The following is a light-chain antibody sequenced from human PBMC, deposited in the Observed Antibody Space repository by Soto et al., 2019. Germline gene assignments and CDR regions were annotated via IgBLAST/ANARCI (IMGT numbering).Light chain of an antibody. CDR2: GVS. J-gene: IGLJ1*01. Sequence: QSVLTQPPSASGSPGQSVTISCAGTSNDVGYYDFVSWHQQYPGKAPKLMIYGVSNRPSGVSNRFSGSKSGNTASLTISGLQADDEADYYCSSHTISSALQVFGTGTKVTVL. V-gene: IGLV2-14*01. CDR1: SNDVGYYDF. CDR3: SSHTISSALQV.